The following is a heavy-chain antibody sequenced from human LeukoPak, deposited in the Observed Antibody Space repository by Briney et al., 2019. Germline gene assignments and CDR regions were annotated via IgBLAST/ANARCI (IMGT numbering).Heavy chain of an antibody. CDR1: GFTFSDYY. V-gene: IGHV3-11*06. Sequence: GGSLRLSCAASGFTFSDYYMSWIRQAPGKGLEWVSYISSSSSYTNHADSVKGRFTISRDNAKNSLYLQMNSLRAEDTAVYYCARDFGANNWFDPWGQGTLVTVSS. CDR3: ARDFGANNWFDP. D-gene: IGHD3-10*01. CDR2: ISSSSSYT. J-gene: IGHJ5*02.